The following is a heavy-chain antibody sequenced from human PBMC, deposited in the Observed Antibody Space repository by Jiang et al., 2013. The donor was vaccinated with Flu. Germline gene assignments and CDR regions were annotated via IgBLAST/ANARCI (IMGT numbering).Heavy chain of an antibody. Sequence: AVISYDGSNKYYADSVKGRFTISRDNSKNTLYLQMNSLRAEDTAVYYCARNIWFGEKGEDYFDYWGQGTLVTVSS. V-gene: IGHV3-30*01. J-gene: IGHJ4*02. CDR3: ARNIWFGEKGEDYFDY. D-gene: IGHD3-10*01. CDR2: ISYDGSNK.